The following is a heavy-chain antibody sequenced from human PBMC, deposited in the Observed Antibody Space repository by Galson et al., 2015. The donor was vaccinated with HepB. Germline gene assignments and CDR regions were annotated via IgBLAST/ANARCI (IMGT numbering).Heavy chain of an antibody. V-gene: IGHV4-39*01. D-gene: IGHD2-2*01. CDR1: GGSISSSSYY. J-gene: IGHJ3*02. CDR3: ARRILLVVVPAASYDAFDI. CDR2: IYYSGST. Sequence: ETLSLTCTVSGGSISSSSYYWGWIRQPPGKGLEWIGSIYYSGSTYYNPSLKSRVTISVDTSKNQFSLKLSSVTAADTAVYYCARRILLVVVPAASYDAFDIWGQGTMVTVSS.